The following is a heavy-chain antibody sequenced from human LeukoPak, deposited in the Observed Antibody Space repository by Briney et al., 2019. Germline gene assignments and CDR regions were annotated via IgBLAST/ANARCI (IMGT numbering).Heavy chain of an antibody. J-gene: IGHJ4*02. Sequence: PGGSLRLSCAASGFTFSSYSMNWVRQAPGKGLEWVAYIRSSGSPIYYADSVKGRFTIPRDNAKNSLYLQMNSLRDEDTAVYYCVRDPDALDFWGQGTPVTVSS. CDR3: VRDPDALDF. V-gene: IGHV3-48*02. CDR2: IRSSGSPI. CDR1: GFTFSSYS.